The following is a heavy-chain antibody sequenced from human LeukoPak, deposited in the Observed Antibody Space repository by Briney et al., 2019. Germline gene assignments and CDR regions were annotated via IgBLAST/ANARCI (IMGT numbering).Heavy chain of an antibody. CDR2: IYTSGST. D-gene: IGHD2-15*01. CDR3: ARVFWKSGGFSDY. V-gene: IGHV4-61*02. J-gene: IGHJ4*02. CDR1: GGSIISCSSY. Sequence: SETLSLTCTVSGGSIISCSSYWTWIRQPAGKGLEWIGRIYTSGSTDYSPSLKSRLSMSIDTSKNQFSLTLTSVTVADTAVYYCARVFWKSGGFSDYWGQGMLVTVSS.